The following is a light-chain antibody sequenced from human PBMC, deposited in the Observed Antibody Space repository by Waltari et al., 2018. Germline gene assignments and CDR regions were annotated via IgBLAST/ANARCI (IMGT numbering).Light chain of an antibody. Sequence: QSVLTQPASVSGSPGQSITISCSGTSNDIGNFNLVSWYQQHPGKAPKLIIYEVNRRPSGISIRFSASKSGNTASLTISGLQAEDEADYYCYSCQGFYTVERGVFGGGTRLTVL. V-gene: IGLV2-23*02. CDR3: YSCQGFYTVERGV. CDR2: EVN. CDR1: SNDIGNFNL. J-gene: IGLJ3*02.